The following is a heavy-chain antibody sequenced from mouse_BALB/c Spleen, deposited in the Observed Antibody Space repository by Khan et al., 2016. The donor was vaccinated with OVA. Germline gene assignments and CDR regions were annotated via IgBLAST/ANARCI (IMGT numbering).Heavy chain of an antibody. J-gene: IGHJ2*01. CDR1: GYTFTSYW. V-gene: IGHV1S81*02. Sequence: QVQLKESGAELVKAGASVKMSCKASGYTFTSYWMHWVKQRLGQGLEWFAETNPTNGRTYYNEKFKSKATLTVDKSSSTDYMLLSGPTYEDSAVYYCARMKKIVDTYFDYWGQGTTLTVSS. D-gene: IGHD1-1*01. CDR3: ARMKKIVDTYFDY. CDR2: TNPTNGRT.